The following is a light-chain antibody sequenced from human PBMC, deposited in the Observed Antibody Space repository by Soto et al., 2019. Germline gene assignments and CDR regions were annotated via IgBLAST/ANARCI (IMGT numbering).Light chain of an antibody. J-gene: IGLJ1*01. CDR1: NIGSYK. Sequence: YELGQPPSVSVAPGQTARITCGGNNIGSYKVHWYQQKPGLAPVLVVYDDRDRPSGIPERFSGSNSGNTAALTISRVEAGDEAGYYCQVWDTTSDHFFFGTGTKVT. CDR3: QVWDTTSDHFF. CDR2: DDR. V-gene: IGLV3-21*02.